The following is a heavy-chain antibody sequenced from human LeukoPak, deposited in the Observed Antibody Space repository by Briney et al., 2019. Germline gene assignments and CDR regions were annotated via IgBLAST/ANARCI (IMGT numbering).Heavy chain of an antibody. CDR1: GFTFSSYA. Sequence: GGSLRLSCAASGFTFSSYAMSWVRQAPGKGLEWVSAISGSGGSTYYADFVKGRFTISRDNSKNTLYLQMNSLRAEDTAVYYCARRAGAYSHPYDYWGQGTLVTVSS. CDR2: ISGSGGST. J-gene: IGHJ4*02. V-gene: IGHV3-23*01. CDR3: ARRAGAYSHPYDY. D-gene: IGHD4/OR15-4a*01.